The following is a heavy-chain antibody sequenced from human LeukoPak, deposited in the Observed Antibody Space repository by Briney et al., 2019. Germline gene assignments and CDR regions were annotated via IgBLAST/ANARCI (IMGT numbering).Heavy chain of an antibody. Sequence: GGSLRLSCAASGFTFSSYGMHWVRQAPGKGLEGVAVIWYDGSNKYYADSVKGRFTISRENSKNTLYLQMNRLRAEDTAVYYCAKDSYYYDSSGYREGDTYFDYWGQGTLVTVSS. CDR3: AKDSYYYDSSGYREGDTYFDY. V-gene: IGHV3-33*06. CDR1: GFTFSSYG. CDR2: IWYDGSNK. D-gene: IGHD3-22*01. J-gene: IGHJ4*02.